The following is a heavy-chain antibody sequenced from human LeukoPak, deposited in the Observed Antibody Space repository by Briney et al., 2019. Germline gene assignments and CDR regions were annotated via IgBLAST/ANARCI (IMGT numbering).Heavy chain of an antibody. CDR2: ISGSGGST. CDR3: AKYRTTNAPPRNFDY. J-gene: IGHJ4*02. V-gene: IGHV3-23*01. CDR1: GSTFSSYA. D-gene: IGHD1-14*01. Sequence: GGSLRLSCAASGSTFSSYAMSWVRQAPGKGLEWVSAISGSGGSTYYADSVKGRFTISRDNSNNTLYLQMNSLRADDTAVYYCAKYRTTNAPPRNFDYWGQGTLVTVSS.